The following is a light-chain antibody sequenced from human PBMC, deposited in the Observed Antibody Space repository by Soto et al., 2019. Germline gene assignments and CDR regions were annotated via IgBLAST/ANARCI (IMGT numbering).Light chain of an antibody. CDR2: DAS. CDR1: QGIGRY. CDR3: HQRRNWPLT. Sequence: EIVLTQSPGTLSLSPGESATLSCRASQGIGRYLAWFQQKPGQPPRLLIYDASTRATGIPGRFSGSESGTDFTLTISSLEPEDFAVYYCHQRRNWPLTFRPGTKVEI. J-gene: IGKJ3*01. V-gene: IGKV3-11*01.